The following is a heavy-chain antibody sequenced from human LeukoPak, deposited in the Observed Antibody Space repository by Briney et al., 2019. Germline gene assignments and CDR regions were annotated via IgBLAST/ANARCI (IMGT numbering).Heavy chain of an antibody. Sequence: GGSLRLSCAASGFTFSSYWMSWVRQAPGKGLEWVANIKPDGSEKYYADSVKGRFTISRDNSKNTLYLQMNSLRAEDTAVYYCARDSGGSYYLPYFDYWGQGTLVTVSS. V-gene: IGHV3-7*01. D-gene: IGHD1-26*01. CDR1: GFTFSSYW. J-gene: IGHJ4*02. CDR2: IKPDGSEK. CDR3: ARDSGGSYYLPYFDY.